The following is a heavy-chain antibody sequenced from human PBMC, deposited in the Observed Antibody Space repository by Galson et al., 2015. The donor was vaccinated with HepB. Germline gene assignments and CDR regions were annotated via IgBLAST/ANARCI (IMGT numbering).Heavy chain of an antibody. CDR2: ISGSGGSI. V-gene: IGHV3-48*03. D-gene: IGHD1-26*01. CDR1: GFTFSSSE. Sequence: SLRLSCAASGFTFSSSEMNWVRQAPGKGLEWVSYISGSGGSIYYADYVKGRFFISRDNAKNSLYLQMNSLRAEDTAVYYCAREKGVGADEVGRYYYGMDVWGQGTTVTVSS. J-gene: IGHJ6*02. CDR3: AREKGVGADEVGRYYYGMDV.